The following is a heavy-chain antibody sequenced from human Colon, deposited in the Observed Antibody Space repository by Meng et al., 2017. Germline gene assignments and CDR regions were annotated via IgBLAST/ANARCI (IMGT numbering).Heavy chain of an antibody. D-gene: IGHD5-24*01. CDR3: ARGAGWLRSSDYYFGF. CDR2: ISSTSGFI. J-gene: IGHJ4*02. CDR1: GFTFSSYS. V-gene: IGHV3-21*01. Sequence: GGSLRLSCAASGFTFSSYSMNWVRQAPGKGLEWGSSISSTSGFIYYADSLKGRFTISRDNAKNSVCLEMYSLKAEDTAVYYCARGAGWLRSSDYYFGFWGQGTLVTVSS.